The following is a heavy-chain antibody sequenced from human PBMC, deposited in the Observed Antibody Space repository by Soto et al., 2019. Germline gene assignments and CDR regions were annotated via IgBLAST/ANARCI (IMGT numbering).Heavy chain of an antibody. V-gene: IGHV1-69*01. CDR1: GGSFRNYF. Sequence: QVQVVQSGAEVKKPGSSVKVSCRASGGSFRNYFISWVRQAPGQGLEWMGGIIPVFGTPNYAERFQGRVTITADESTGTTYMELSSLRSEDTAVYYCARVPAGPLIVMVPFDYWGQGTPVTVSS. J-gene: IGHJ4*02. D-gene: IGHD2-15*01. CDR2: IIPVFGTP. CDR3: ARVPAGPLIVMVPFDY.